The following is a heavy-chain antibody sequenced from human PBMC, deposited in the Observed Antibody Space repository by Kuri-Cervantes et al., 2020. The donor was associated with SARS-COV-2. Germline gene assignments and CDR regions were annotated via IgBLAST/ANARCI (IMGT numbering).Heavy chain of an antibody. CDR1: GFTFSSYA. CDR3: AKSIGGGGYYYYYYYMDV. CDR2: ISYDGSNK. Sequence: GGSLRLSCAASGFTFSSYAMHWVRQAPGKGLEWVAVISYDGSNKYYADSVKGRFTISRDNSKNTLYLQMNSLRAEDTAVYYCAKSIGGGGYYYYYYYMDVWGEGTTVTVSS. V-gene: IGHV3-30-3*02. J-gene: IGHJ6*03. D-gene: IGHD2-15*01.